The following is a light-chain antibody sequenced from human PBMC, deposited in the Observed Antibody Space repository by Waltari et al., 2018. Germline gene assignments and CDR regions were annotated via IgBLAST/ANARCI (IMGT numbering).Light chain of an antibody. Sequence: QSALTQPASVSGSPGQSLPLSCTGTSNDIGNYDLVPWYQQRPGEAPKLWRYGATKRPSGFSNRFSGAKSGKTASLNISGLQTEDEADYYCFSFVAANSFVFGPGTKVTVL. CDR1: SNDIGNYDL. V-gene: IGLV2-23*01. CDR3: FSFVAANSFV. CDR2: GAT. J-gene: IGLJ1*01.